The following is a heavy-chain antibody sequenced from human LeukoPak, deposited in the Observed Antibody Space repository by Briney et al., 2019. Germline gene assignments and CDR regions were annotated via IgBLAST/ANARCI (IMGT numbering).Heavy chain of an antibody. CDR2: IDTRTGNP. V-gene: IGHV7-4-1*02. CDR1: GYTVTSYA. D-gene: IGHD6-25*01. J-gene: IGHJ4*02. CDR3: ARGGSRGYYRASNFDY. Sequence: ASVHVSCKVSGYTVTSYALNWVRQAPGQGLEWMGWIDTRTGNPTYAQGFTGRFVFSLDTSVSTAYLQISSLKVEDSVVYYCARGGSRGYYRASNFDYWGQGTLVTVSS.